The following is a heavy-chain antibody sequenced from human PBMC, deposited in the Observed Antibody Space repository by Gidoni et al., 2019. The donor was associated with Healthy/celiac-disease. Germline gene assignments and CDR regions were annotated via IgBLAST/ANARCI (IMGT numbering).Heavy chain of an antibody. CDR3: ASLTMVRG. Sequence: EVQLVESGGGFVPPGGSLRLSCSASGFPCSSYWMPWVRQAPGKGLVWVSRINSDGSSTSYADSVKGRFTISRDNAKNTLYLQMNSLRAEDTAVYYCASLTMVRGWGQGTLVTVAS. CDR2: INSDGSST. CDR1: GFPCSSYW. J-gene: IGHJ4*02. D-gene: IGHD3-10*01. V-gene: IGHV3-74*01.